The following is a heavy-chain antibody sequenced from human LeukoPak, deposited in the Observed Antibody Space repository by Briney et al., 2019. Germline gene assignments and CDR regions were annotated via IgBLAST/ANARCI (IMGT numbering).Heavy chain of an antibody. CDR2: IDGDGSGT. CDR1: GLTFSNHW. Sequence: PGGSLRLSCAASGLTFSNHWMHWVRQAPGKGLVWVSRIDGDGSGTSYADSVKGRFTISRDNAKNTSYLQMDSLRAEDSAVSYCATVFDYWGQGTLVTVSS. D-gene: IGHD4-17*01. V-gene: IGHV3-74*01. J-gene: IGHJ4*02. CDR3: ATVFDY.